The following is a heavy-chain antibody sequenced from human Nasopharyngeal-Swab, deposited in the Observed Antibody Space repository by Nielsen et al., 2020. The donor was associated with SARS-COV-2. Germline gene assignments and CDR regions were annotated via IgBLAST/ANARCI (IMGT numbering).Heavy chain of an antibody. CDR2: IWYDGSNK. CDR1: GFTFSSYG. CDR3: AREGGIAVIDY. V-gene: IGHV3-33*01. Sequence: GESLKISCAASGFTFSSYGMHWVRQAPGKGLEWVAVIWYDGSNKYYADSVKGRFTISRDNSKNTLYLQMNSRRAEDTAVYYCAREGGIAVIDYWGQGTLVTVSS. D-gene: IGHD6-19*01. J-gene: IGHJ4*02.